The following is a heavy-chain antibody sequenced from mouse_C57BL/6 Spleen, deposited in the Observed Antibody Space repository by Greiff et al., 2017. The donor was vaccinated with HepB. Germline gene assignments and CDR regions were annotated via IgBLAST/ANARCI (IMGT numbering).Heavy chain of an antibody. V-gene: IGHV5-17*01. CDR3: ARREIYSNYFDY. J-gene: IGHJ2*01. D-gene: IGHD2-5*01. Sequence: EVQLVESGGGLVKPGGSLKLSCAASGFTFSDYGMHWVRQAPEKGLEWVAYISSGSSTIYYADTVKGRFTISRDNAKNTLFLQMTSLRSEDTAMYYCARREIYSNYFDYWGQGTTLTVSS. CDR2: ISSGSSTI. CDR1: GFTFSDYG.